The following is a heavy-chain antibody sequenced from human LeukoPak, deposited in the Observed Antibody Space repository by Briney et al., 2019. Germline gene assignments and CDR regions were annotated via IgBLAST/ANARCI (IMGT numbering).Heavy chain of an antibody. D-gene: IGHD1-26*01. CDR2: IYHSETS. Sequence: LETLSLTCTVSGFSISSGYYWGWIRQPPGKGLEWIGSIYHSETSYYNPSLKSRVTISVDTSKNQFSLKLTSVTAADTAVYYCARDQVGGTLADAFDIWGQGTMVTVSS. V-gene: IGHV4-38-2*02. CDR1: GFSISSGYY. J-gene: IGHJ3*02. CDR3: ARDQVGGTLADAFDI.